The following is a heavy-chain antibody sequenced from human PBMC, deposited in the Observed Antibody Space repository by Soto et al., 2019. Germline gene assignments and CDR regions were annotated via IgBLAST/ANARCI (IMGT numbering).Heavy chain of an antibody. J-gene: IGHJ4*02. D-gene: IGHD3-22*01. V-gene: IGHV4-59*01. CDR3: ARAGWDNDSRGYLDY. Sequence: SETLTLTCTGSGGSISSYYWSWIRQPPGKGLEWIGYIYYSGSTNYNPSLKSRVTISVETSKNQFSLKLSSVTAADTAVYYCARAGWDNDSRGYLDYWGQGTLVTVSS. CDR2: IYYSGST. CDR1: GGSISSYY.